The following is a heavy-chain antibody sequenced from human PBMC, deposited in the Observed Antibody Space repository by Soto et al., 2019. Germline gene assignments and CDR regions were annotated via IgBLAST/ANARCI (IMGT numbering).Heavy chain of an antibody. CDR1: GGSIPDYY. CDR3: ARVNRGAFDH. Sequence: QVQLQESGPGLVKPSQTLSLTCTVSGGSIPDYYWVWIRQPPGKGLEWIGSIFYTGSTDYNPSLKRRVTLSLASSKNQFSLNLSSVTAADTAVYYFARVNRGAFDHWGQGALVTVSS. CDR2: IFYTGST. V-gene: IGHV4-59*01. J-gene: IGHJ4*02.